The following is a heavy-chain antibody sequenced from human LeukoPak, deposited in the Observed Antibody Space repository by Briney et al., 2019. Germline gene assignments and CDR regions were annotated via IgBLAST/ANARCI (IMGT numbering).Heavy chain of an antibody. CDR3: ARTNPVYGDFDY. CDR1: GLTVTDNY. CDR2: IFPDGRT. Sequence: GGSLRLSCAASGLTVTDNYFSWVRQAPGKGLEWVSVIFPDGRTYHADSVKGRFTISRDNSKNTLLLQMNSLRADDTALYHCARTNPVYGDFDYWGQGILGTVSS. D-gene: IGHD4-17*01. V-gene: IGHV3-53*01. J-gene: IGHJ4*02.